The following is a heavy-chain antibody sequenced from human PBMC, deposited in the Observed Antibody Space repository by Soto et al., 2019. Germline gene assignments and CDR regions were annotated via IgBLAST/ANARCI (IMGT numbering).Heavy chain of an antibody. CDR2: LSGDGSRA. V-gene: IGHV3-23*01. J-gene: IGHJ4*02. CDR1: GFNFGGYA. D-gene: IGHD3-16*01. Sequence: GGSLRLSCAGTGFNFGGYAMSWVGQAPGKGLEWVSTLSGDGSRAYYEDSVRGRFTVSRDNSKSPLYLRMNSLRADDTAIYYCAKRGGYAISFYDSWGQGTLVTAPQ. CDR3: AKRGGYAISFYDS.